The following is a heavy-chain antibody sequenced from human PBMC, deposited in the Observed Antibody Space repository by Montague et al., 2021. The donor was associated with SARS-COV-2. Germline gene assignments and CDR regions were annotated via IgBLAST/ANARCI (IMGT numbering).Heavy chain of an antibody. J-gene: IGHJ5*02. CDR3: ARATSVRGAVSWFDP. V-gene: IGHV4-59*11. Sequence: SETLSLTCTVSGDSLSSHFWAYIRQPPGKGLEWLGYINYRGATNYNSSLGSRVMMSVDTSKNQFSLQLTSVTAADTAVYYCARATSVRGAVSWFDPWGQGTLVTVSS. CDR1: GDSLSSHF. CDR2: INYRGAT. D-gene: IGHD3-10*01.